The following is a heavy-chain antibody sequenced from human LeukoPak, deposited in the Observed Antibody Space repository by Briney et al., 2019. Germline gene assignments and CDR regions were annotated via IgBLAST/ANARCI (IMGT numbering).Heavy chain of an antibody. V-gene: IGHV3-23*01. CDR1: GFTFSSYG. Sequence: GGSLRLSCAASGFTFSSYGMSWVRQAPGKGLEWVSAISGGGGSTYYADSVKGRFTISRDNSKNTLYLQMNSLRADDTAVYYCAKSGYPNYYYYYMDVWGKGTTVTVSS. CDR3: AKSGYPNYYYYYMDV. CDR2: ISGGGGST. J-gene: IGHJ6*03. D-gene: IGHD3-9*01.